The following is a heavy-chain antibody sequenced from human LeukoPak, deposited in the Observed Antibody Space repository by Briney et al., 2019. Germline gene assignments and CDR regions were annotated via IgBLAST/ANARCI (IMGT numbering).Heavy chain of an antibody. CDR3: AKLTYYYDSSGSRSHAFDI. D-gene: IGHD3-22*01. CDR1: GGSISSSSYY. CDR2: IYYSGST. J-gene: IGHJ3*02. V-gene: IGHV4-39*01. Sequence: SETLSLTCTVSGGSISSSSYYWGWIRQPPGKGLEWIGSIYYSGSTYYNPSLKSRVTISVDTSKNQFSLKLSSVTAADTAVYYCAKLTYYYDSSGSRSHAFDIWGQGTMVTVSS.